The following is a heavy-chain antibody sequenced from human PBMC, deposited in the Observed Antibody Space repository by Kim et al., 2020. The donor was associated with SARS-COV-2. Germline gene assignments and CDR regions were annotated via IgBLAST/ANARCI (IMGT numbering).Heavy chain of an antibody. CDR2: TYYSGST. D-gene: IGHD3-10*01. V-gene: IGHV4-39*07. CDR3: ARERRITMVRGVTYYYYGMDV. Sequence: SETLSLTCTVSGGSISSSSYYWGWIRQPPGKGLEWIGSTYYSGSTYYNPSPKSRVTISVDTSKNQFSLKLSSVTAADTAVYYCARERRITMVRGVTYYYYGMDVWGQGTTVTVSS. J-gene: IGHJ6*01. CDR1: GGSISSSSYY.